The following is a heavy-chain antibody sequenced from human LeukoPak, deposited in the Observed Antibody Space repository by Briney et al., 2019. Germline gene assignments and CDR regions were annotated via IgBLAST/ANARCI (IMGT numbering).Heavy chain of an antibody. V-gene: IGHV4-34*01. J-gene: IGHJ2*01. CDR2: INQRRNT. Sequence: NPSETLSLTCVVYGGSFSGYSWSWIRQPPGKELEWIGEINQRRNTNYNPSLKSRVTISIDTSKNQFSLKLSSVTAADTAVYFCARHGWHAWYFDLWGRGTLVTVSS. CDR1: GGSFSGYS. D-gene: IGHD6-19*01. CDR3: ARHGWHAWYFDL.